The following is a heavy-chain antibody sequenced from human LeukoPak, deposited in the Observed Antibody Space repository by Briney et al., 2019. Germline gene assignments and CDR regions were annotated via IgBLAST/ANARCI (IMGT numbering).Heavy chain of an antibody. J-gene: IGHJ4*02. CDR3: ARSSYSSSWLKATYYFDY. Sequence: SETLSLTCTVSGGSISSSSYYWGWIRQPPGKGLEWIGSIYHSGSTYYNPSLKSRVTISVDTSKNQFSLKLSSVTAADTAVYYCARSSYSSSWLKATYYFDYWGQGTLVTVSS. CDR2: IYHSGST. D-gene: IGHD6-13*01. V-gene: IGHV4-39*07. CDR1: GGSISSSSYY.